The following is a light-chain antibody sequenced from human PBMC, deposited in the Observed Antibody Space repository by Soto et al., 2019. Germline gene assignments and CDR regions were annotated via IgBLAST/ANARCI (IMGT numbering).Light chain of an antibody. J-gene: IGKJ1*01. CDR3: QQYGSSGT. CDR1: QSVGNY. Sequence: EIVMTQSPATLSVSPGERVTLSCRASQSVGNYLAWYQQKPGQAPRLLIYGASNRATGIPDRFSGSGSGTDFTLTISRLEPEDFAVYYCQQYGSSGTFGQGTKVDI. CDR2: GAS. V-gene: IGKV3-20*01.